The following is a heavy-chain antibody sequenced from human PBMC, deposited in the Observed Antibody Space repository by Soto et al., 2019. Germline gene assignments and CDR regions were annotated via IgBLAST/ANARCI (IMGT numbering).Heavy chain of an antibody. V-gene: IGHV3-48*01. CDR2: IGSSDGVI. Sequence: EVQLAESGGGLVQPGGSLRLSCAASGFTFNSYSINWIRQAPGRGLEWLSYIGSSDGVILYADSVKGRFTISRDNAESSVSLQMNSLRVEDTAVYYCARQGGAGQIDFWGQGVQLTVSS. CDR1: GFTFNSYS. J-gene: IGHJ4*02. D-gene: IGHD6-19*01. CDR3: ARQGGAGQIDF.